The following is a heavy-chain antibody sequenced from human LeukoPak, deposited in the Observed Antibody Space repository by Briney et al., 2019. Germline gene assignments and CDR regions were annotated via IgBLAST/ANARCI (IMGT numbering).Heavy chain of an antibody. V-gene: IGHV1-18*01. CDR1: AYTFTSYG. CDR2: ISAYNGNT. Sequence: ASVKVSCKASAYTFTSYGISWVRQAPGQGLEWMGWISAYNGNTNYAQKLQGRVTMTTDTSTSTAYMELRSLRSDDTAVYYCARDYGGNSAKWFDPWGQGALVTVSS. J-gene: IGHJ5*02. CDR3: ARDYGGNSAKWFDP. D-gene: IGHD4-23*01.